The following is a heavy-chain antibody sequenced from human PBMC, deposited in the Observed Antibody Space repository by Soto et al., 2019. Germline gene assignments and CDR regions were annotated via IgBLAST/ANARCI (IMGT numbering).Heavy chain of an antibody. CDR1: GFTFSTYA. D-gene: IGHD3-10*01. CDR3: ARTKGVVPDYYGMDV. Sequence: QVQLVESGGGVVQPGRSLRLSCAASGFTFSTYAMHWVRQAPGKGLEWVAVIAYDETNKYYADSVKGRCTISRDNSKSTLYLQMNGLRAEDTAVYYCARTKGVVPDYYGMDVWGQGTTVTVSS. CDR2: IAYDETNK. V-gene: IGHV3-30-3*01. J-gene: IGHJ6*02.